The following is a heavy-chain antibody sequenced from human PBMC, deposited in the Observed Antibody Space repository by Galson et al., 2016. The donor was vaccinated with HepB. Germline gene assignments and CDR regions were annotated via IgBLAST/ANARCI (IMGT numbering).Heavy chain of an antibody. CDR1: GGSISSYY. CDR2: IYYSVRT. CDR3: ARSTDDYNKYDH. J-gene: IGHJ4*02. Sequence: TLSLTCTVSGGSISSYYWSWIRQPPGKGLEWIGSIYYSVRTSYNPSLKSRVTISVDTSKHQLSLKLSSVTAADTAVYYCARSTDDYNKYDHWGQGTLVSVSS. D-gene: IGHD4-11*01. V-gene: IGHV4-59*04.